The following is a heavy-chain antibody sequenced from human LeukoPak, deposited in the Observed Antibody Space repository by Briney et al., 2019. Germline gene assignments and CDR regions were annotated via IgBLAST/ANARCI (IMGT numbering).Heavy chain of an antibody. D-gene: IGHD6-13*01. CDR1: GFTFGDYA. Sequence: PGGSLRLSCAASGFTFGDYAMHWVRHAPGRGLEWVSRISWNSADIYYAGSVKGRFIISRDKAKNSLYLQLNSLRTDDTAFYYCAKDIASVSAAGSGFEKWGQGTLVTVSS. CDR3: AKDIASVSAAGSGFEK. V-gene: IGHV3-9*01. CDR2: ISWNSADI. J-gene: IGHJ4*02.